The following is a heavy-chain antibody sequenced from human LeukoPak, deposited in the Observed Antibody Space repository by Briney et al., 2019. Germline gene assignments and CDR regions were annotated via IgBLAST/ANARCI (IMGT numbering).Heavy chain of an antibody. V-gene: IGHV3-23*01. D-gene: IGHD5-12*01. CDR1: GFTFNNFA. CDR2: ISASGGLT. J-gene: IGHJ4*02. CDR3: AKGGGIVATVPPNYFDS. Sequence: PGGALRLSCVASGFTFNNFALSWVRQAPGKGLEWVSLISASGGLTVDADSAKGRFTISRDNSNNTVYLQMNSLRAEDTGVYFCAKGGGIVATVPPNYFDSWGQGTLVTVSS.